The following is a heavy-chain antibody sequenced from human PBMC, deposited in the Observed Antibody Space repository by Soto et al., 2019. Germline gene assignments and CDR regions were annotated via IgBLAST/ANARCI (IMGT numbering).Heavy chain of an antibody. Sequence: GGSLRLSCAGSGFAFNNYAIHWVRQAPGKGLEWVAAISYDGAIQYYADSVKGRFITSRDKSMNTVYLQLNSLTSEDTAVYYFAKRAAGGDITSSYYCHMDVWGQGTTVTVSS. CDR3: AKRAAGGDITSSYYCHMDV. CDR1: GFAFNNYA. J-gene: IGHJ6*02. CDR2: ISYDGAIQ. D-gene: IGHD2-21*02. V-gene: IGHV3-30-3*02.